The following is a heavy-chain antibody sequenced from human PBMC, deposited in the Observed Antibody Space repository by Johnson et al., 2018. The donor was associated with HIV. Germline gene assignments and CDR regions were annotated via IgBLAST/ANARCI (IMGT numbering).Heavy chain of an antibody. CDR1: GFTFSNYA. CDR3: ARVRAGRENAFDI. D-gene: IGHD1-26*01. J-gene: IGHJ3*02. Sequence: VQLVESGGGVVQPGTSLRLSCAASGFTFSNYAMHWVRQAPGKGLEWVAVISYDGSNKYYADSVKGRFTISRDNSKNTLSLQMNSPRVDDAAIYYCARVRAGRENAFDIWGQGTMVTVSS. CDR2: ISYDGSNK. V-gene: IGHV3-30*04.